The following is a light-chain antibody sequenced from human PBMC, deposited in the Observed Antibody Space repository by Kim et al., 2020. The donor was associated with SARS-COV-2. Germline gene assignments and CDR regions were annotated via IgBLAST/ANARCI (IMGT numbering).Light chain of an antibody. V-gene: IGKV1-27*01. J-gene: IGKJ1*01. CDR1: QDVSNN. CDR3: QRYNNSPLT. CDR2: AAS. Sequence: DIQMTQSPSSLSASVGDRVTITCRASQDVSNNLAWYQQKPGQVPKFLIYAASTLHSGVPSRFSGSGSGTDFTLTISSLQPEDVATYYCQRYNNSPLTFGRGTKVDIK.